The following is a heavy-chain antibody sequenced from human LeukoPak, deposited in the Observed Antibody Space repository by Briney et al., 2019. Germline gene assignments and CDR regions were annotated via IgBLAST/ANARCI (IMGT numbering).Heavy chain of an antibody. J-gene: IGHJ4*02. D-gene: IGHD3-22*01. V-gene: IGHV4-61*02. CDR3: ARHSYYYDSSGYAPFDY. Sequence: SETLSLTCTVSGGSISSGSYYWSWIRQPAGKGLEWIGRIYTSGSTNYNPSLKSRVTISVDTSKNQFSLKLSSVTAADTAVYYCARHSYYYDSSGYAPFDYWGQGTLVTVSS. CDR1: GGSISSGSYY. CDR2: IYTSGST.